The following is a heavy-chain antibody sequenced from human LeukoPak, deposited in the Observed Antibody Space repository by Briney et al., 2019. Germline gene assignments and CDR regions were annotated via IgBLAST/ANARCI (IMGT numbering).Heavy chain of an antibody. Sequence: GGSLRLSCAASGFTFSRNAMNWVRQAPGKGLEWVSFISSSSNYMSYADSVKGRFTISRDNAKNSLYLQMNSLRAEDTALYYCAKDASSSSSVFDYWGQGTLVTVSS. J-gene: IGHJ4*02. CDR3: AKDASSSSSVFDY. D-gene: IGHD6-6*01. CDR1: GFTFSRNA. CDR2: ISSSSNYM. V-gene: IGHV3-21*04.